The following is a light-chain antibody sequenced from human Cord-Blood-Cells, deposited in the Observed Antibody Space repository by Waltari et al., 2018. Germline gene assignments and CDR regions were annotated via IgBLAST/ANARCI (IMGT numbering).Light chain of an antibody. V-gene: IGLV2-14*04. CDR2: DVS. Sequence: ISCTGTSSDVGGYNYVSWYQQHPGKAPKLMIYDVSKRPSGVSNRFSGSKSGNTASLTISGLQAEDEADYYCSSYTSSSTLGVFGGGTKLTVL. CDR1: SSDVGGYNY. CDR3: SSYTSSSTLGV. J-gene: IGLJ2*01.